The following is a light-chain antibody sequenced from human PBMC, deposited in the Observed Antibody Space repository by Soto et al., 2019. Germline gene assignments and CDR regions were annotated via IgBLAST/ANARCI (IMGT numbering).Light chain of an antibody. CDR2: GAS. Sequence: ETVMTQSPATLSVSPGERATLSCRASQSVGDKLGWYQQKPGQAPRLLFYGASNRATGIPARFSGTGSGTEFTLTISSLQSEDFAVYYCQQYDKWPLTFGPGTKVDFK. J-gene: IGKJ3*01. CDR3: QQYDKWPLT. V-gene: IGKV3-15*01. CDR1: QSVGDK.